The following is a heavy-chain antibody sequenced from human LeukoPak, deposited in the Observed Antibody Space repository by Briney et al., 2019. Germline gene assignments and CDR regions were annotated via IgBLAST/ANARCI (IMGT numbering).Heavy chain of an antibody. D-gene: IGHD3-9*01. V-gene: IGHV4-61*02. CDR1: GGSISSGSYY. CDR2: IYTSGST. CDR3: ARGSYDILTGYYQYYFDY. Sequence: SETLSLTCTVSGGSISSGSYYWSWIRQPAGKGLEWIGRIYTSGSTNCNPSLKSRVTTSVDTSKNQFSLKLSSVTAADTAVYYCARGSYDILTGYYQYYFDYWGQGTLVTVSS. J-gene: IGHJ4*02.